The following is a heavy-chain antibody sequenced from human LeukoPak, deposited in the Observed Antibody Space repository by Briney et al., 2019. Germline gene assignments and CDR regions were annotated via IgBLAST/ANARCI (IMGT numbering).Heavy chain of an antibody. V-gene: IGHV3-11*04. Sequence: GGPLRLSCAASGFTFSDYYMSWIRQAPGKGLEWVSYISSSGSTIYYADSVKGRFTISRDNAKNSLYLQMNSLRAEDTAVYYCAREWGVVVPAATYDYWGQGTLVTVSS. CDR1: GFTFSDYY. J-gene: IGHJ4*02. CDR2: ISSSGSTI. CDR3: AREWGVVVPAATYDY. D-gene: IGHD2-2*01.